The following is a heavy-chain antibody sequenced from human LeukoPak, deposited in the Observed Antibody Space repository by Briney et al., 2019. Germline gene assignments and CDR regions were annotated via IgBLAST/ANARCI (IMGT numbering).Heavy chain of an antibody. CDR2: ITTSDGNT. Sequence: GGSLRLSCAASGFTFSTYWMSWVRQAPGKGLEWVSTITTSDGNTYYADSVKGRFTVSRDNSKNTLFLQMNNLRAEDTAVYYCAKDGGLWVSAHWGDSWGRGTLVTVSS. CDR1: GFTFSTYW. J-gene: IGHJ4*02. CDR3: AKDGGLWVSAHWGDS. D-gene: IGHD7-27*01. V-gene: IGHV3-23*01.